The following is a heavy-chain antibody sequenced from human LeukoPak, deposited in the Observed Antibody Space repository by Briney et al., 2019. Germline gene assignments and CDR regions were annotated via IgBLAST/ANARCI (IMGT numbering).Heavy chain of an antibody. D-gene: IGHD1-26*01. Sequence: ASVKVSCKASGYTFTSYDINWVRQATGQGLEWMGWMNPNSGNTGYAQKFQGRVTMARNASISTAYMELSSLRSEDTAVYYCARASVGAKIRYSFDYWGQGTLVTVSS. J-gene: IGHJ4*02. V-gene: IGHV1-8*01. CDR2: MNPNSGNT. CDR1: GYTFTSYD. CDR3: ARASVGAKIRYSFDY.